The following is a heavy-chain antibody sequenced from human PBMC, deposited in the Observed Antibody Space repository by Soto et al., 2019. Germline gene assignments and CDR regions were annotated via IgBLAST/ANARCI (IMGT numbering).Heavy chain of an antibody. CDR3: AKDHTPGFDY. J-gene: IGHJ4*02. Sequence: WGSLSLSCAASGFIFSGCWMHWVRQAPGKGLEWVAPISRGGGGTYYVDSVKGRFTISRDNSKNTLYLEMNSLRAEDTAVYYCAKDHTPGFDYWGQGTLVSVSS. CDR2: ISRGGGGT. D-gene: IGHD2-15*01. CDR1: GFIFSGCW. V-gene: IGHV3-23*01.